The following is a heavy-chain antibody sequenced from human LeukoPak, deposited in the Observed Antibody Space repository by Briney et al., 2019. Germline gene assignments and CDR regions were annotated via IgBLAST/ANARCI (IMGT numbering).Heavy chain of an antibody. Sequence: SETLSLTCTVSGGSISSYYWSWIRQPPGKGLEWIGYIYYSGSTYYNPSLKSRVTISVDTSKNQFSLKLSSVTAADTAVYYCARSPGIAVVDYWGQGTLVTVSS. CDR1: GGSISSYY. J-gene: IGHJ4*02. CDR3: ARSPGIAVVDY. CDR2: IYYSGST. D-gene: IGHD6-19*01. V-gene: IGHV4-59*06.